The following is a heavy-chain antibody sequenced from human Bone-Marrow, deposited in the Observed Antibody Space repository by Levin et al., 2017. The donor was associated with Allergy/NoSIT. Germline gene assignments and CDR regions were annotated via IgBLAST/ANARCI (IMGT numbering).Heavy chain of an antibody. CDR2: MIPILGTT. Sequence: SVKVSCKASGGTFSSYVVSWVRQAPGQGLEWMGGMIPILGTTYYAQKFQGRVSITADESTSTAYMELRSMRSEDTALYFCARGVYYYYYMDVWGTGTTVTVSS. CDR1: GGTFSSYV. J-gene: IGHJ6*03. CDR3: ARGVYYYYYMDV. V-gene: IGHV1-69*13.